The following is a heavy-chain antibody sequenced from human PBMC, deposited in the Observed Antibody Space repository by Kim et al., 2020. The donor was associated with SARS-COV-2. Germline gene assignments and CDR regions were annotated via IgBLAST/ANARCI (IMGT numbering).Heavy chain of an antibody. J-gene: IGHJ4*02. D-gene: IGHD3-22*01. CDR1: GGSISSSSYY. V-gene: IGHV4-39*01. CDR2: IYYSGST. CDR3: ARLGQGAGSHYYDSSGYYYPRDY. Sequence: SETLSLTCTVSGGSISSSSYYWGWIRQPPGKGLEWIGSIYYSGSTYYNPSLKSRVTISVDTSKNQFSLKLSSVTAADTAVYYCARLGQGAGSHYYDSSGYYYPRDYWGQGTLVTVSS.